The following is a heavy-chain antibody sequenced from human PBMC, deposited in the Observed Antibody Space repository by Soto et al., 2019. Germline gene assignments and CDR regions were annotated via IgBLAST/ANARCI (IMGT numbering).Heavy chain of an antibody. D-gene: IGHD1-26*01. CDR1: GGSISSSSYY. J-gene: IGHJ6*02. V-gene: IGHV4-39*01. CDR2: IYYSGST. Sequence: QLQLQESGPGLVKPSETLSLTCTVSGGSISSSSYYWGWIRQPPGKGLEWIGSIYYSGSTYYNPSLKSRVTISVDTSKNQFSLKLSSVTAADTAVYYCARQVGATTSLGYYYGMDVWGQGTTVTVSS. CDR3: ARQVGATTSLGYYYGMDV.